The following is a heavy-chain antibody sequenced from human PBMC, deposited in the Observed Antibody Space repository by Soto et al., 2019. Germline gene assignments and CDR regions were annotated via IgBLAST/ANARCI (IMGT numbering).Heavy chain of an antibody. CDR1: GGSISSYY. Sequence: SETLSLTCTVSGGSISSYYWSWIRQPPGKGLEWIGYIYYSGSTNYNPSLKSRVTISVDTSKNQFSLKLSSVTAADTAVYYCAKHMVTATGTSDYFDYWGQGTLVTVSS. J-gene: IGHJ4*02. V-gene: IGHV4-59*01. CDR2: IYYSGST. D-gene: IGHD2-21*02. CDR3: AKHMVTATGTSDYFDY.